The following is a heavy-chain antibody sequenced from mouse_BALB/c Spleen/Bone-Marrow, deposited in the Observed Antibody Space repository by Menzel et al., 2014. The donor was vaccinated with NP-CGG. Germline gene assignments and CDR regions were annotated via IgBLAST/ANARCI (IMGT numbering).Heavy chain of an antibody. CDR1: GFDLSRFW. D-gene: IGHD1-2*01. CDR2: INPDSITI. Sequence: EVKLQESGGGLVQPGGSLKLSCAASGFDLSRFWMTWVRQAPGKGLEWIGEINPDSITINYTPSLKNKFIISRDNAKNTLYLQMGKVRSEDTALYYCGRLHYYGYVAYWGQGTSVTVSS. CDR3: GRLHYYGYVAY. J-gene: IGHJ4*01. V-gene: IGHV4-1*02.